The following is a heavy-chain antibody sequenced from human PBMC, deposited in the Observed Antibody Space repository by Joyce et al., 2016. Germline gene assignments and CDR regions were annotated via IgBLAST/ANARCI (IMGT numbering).Heavy chain of an antibody. CDR3: ARGTYDILTGNGCDY. J-gene: IGHJ4*02. CDR1: GYTFTTYA. Sequence: QVQLVQSGAEVKKPGASVKVSCQGSGYTFTTYAVHWVRQAPGQRPEWMGWIDTAMGDTKYSQKFQGRVTLTRDTSASTADMELSSLRLEDTAVYYCARGTYDILTGNGCDYWGQGTLITVSS. D-gene: IGHD3-9*01. V-gene: IGHV1-3*04. CDR2: IDTAMGDT.